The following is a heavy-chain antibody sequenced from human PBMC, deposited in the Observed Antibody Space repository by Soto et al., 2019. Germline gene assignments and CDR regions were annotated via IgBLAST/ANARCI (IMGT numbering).Heavy chain of an antibody. CDR3: ARVVTMVRGVRYYYYYYGMDV. D-gene: IGHD3-10*01. Sequence: ASVKVSCKASGGTFSSYAISWVRQAPGQGLEWMGGIIPIFGTANYAQKFQGRVTITADKSTSTAYMELSSLRSEDTAVYYCARVVTMVRGVRYYYYYYGMDVWGQGTTVTVSS. CDR1: GGTFSSYA. J-gene: IGHJ6*02. V-gene: IGHV1-69*06. CDR2: IIPIFGTA.